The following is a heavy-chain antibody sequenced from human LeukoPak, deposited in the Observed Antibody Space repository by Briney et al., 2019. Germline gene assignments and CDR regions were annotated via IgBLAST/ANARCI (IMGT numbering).Heavy chain of an antibody. Sequence: SETLSLTCTVSGGSISSSSYYWGWIRQPPGKGLEWIGSIYYSGSTYYNPSLKSRVTISVDTSKNQFSLQLTSVTAADTAVYYCARRATDMVTFDYWGQGTLVTVSS. CDR3: ARRATDMVTFDY. J-gene: IGHJ4*02. CDR1: GGSISSSSYY. D-gene: IGHD5-18*01. CDR2: IYYSGST. V-gene: IGHV4-39*01.